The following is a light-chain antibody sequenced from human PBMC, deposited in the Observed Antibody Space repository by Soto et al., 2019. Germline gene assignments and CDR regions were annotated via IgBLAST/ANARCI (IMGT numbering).Light chain of an antibody. V-gene: IGLV1-40*01. CDR2: GNS. CDR1: SSNIGTGYD. CDR3: QSYDSSLSSYV. J-gene: IGLJ1*01. Sequence: QSVLTQPPSVSGAPGQRVTISCTGSSSNIGTGYDVHGYQQFPGTAPKLLIYGNSNRPSGVPDRFSGSKSGTSASLAITGLQAEDEADYYCQSYDSSLSSYVFGTGTKVTVL.